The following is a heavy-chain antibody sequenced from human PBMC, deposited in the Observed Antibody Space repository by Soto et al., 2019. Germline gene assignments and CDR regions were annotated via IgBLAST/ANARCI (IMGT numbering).Heavy chain of an antibody. J-gene: IGHJ6*02. D-gene: IGHD1-26*01. V-gene: IGHV4-4*02. CDR2: IYHSGGT. Sequence: PSETLSLTCAVSGGSISSSNWWSWVRQPPGKGLEWIGEIYHSGGTNYNPSLKSRVTISVDKSKNQFSLKLSSVTAADTAVYYCAIVSGSYYYGMDVWGQGTTVTVSS. CDR1: GGSISSSNW. CDR3: AIVSGSYYYGMDV.